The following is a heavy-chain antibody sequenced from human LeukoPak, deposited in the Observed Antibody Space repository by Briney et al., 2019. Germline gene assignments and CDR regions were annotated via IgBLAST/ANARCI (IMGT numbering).Heavy chain of an antibody. V-gene: IGHV3-23*01. Sequence: PGGSLRLSCAASGFTFSNYAVSWARQAPGKGLEWISGISGSSDTTYYADAVKGRFTISRDNSKNTLFLQMSSLRAEDTAVYYCVKSGTFFLYYFDSWGQGTQLTVSS. J-gene: IGHJ4*02. CDR1: GFTFSNYA. CDR2: ISGSSDTT. D-gene: IGHD1-26*01. CDR3: VKSGTFFLYYFDS.